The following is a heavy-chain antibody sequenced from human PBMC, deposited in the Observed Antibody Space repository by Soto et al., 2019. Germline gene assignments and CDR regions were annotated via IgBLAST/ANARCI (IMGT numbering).Heavy chain of an antibody. Sequence: PSETLSLTCAVYGGSFSGYYWSWIRQPPGKGLEWIGEINHSGSTNYNPSLKSRVTISVDTSKNQFSLKLSSVTAADTAVYYCARSGHGTEYGSGSYFRPTGNWFDPWGQGTLVTVSS. CDR2: INHSGST. CDR3: ARSGHGTEYGSGSYFRPTGNWFDP. J-gene: IGHJ5*02. V-gene: IGHV4-34*01. D-gene: IGHD3-10*01. CDR1: GGSFSGYY.